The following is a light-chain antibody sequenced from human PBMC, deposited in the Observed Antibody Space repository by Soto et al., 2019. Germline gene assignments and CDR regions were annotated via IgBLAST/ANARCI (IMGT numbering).Light chain of an antibody. CDR1: SCDVGAYNL. CDR3: CSFAGGRNV. Sequence: QSVLTQPASVSGSPGQSITISCSGTSCDVGAYNLVSWYQQFPGKAPKLMIFEVSQRPSGVSSRFSGSKSGSTASLTISGLQADDEADYYCCSFAGGRNVFGTGTKVTVL. V-gene: IGLV2-23*02. CDR2: EVS. J-gene: IGLJ1*01.